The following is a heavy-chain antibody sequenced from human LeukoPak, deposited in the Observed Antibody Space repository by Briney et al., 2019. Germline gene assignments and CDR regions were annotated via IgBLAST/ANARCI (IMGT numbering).Heavy chain of an antibody. J-gene: IGHJ4*02. Sequence: SETLSLTCTVTGGSISNDYWSWIRQAAGKELEWIGRLYTRGSTNYNPSLKSRVTISLDKSKKQFSLNLNSVTAADTAVYYCARGGTYGSGRNQRTTLDYWGQGTLVTVSS. CDR2: LYTRGST. D-gene: IGHD3-10*01. V-gene: IGHV4-4*07. CDR1: GGSISNDY. CDR3: ARGGTYGSGRNQRTTLDY.